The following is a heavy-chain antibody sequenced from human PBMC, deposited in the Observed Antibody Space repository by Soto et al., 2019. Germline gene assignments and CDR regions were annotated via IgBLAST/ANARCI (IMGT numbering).Heavy chain of an antibody. CDR1: VDSITSIYH. J-gene: IGHJ6*02. CDR2: IYHSGST. Sequence: SETLSLTCAVSVDSITSIYHWAWIRQPPGRGLEWVASIYHSGSTNYNPSLKSRVTISVDKSKNQFSLKLSSVTAADTAVYYCARERLGYYYYYGMDVWGQGTTVTVSS. V-gene: IGHV4-38-2*02. CDR3: ARERLGYYYYYGMDV. D-gene: IGHD6-19*01.